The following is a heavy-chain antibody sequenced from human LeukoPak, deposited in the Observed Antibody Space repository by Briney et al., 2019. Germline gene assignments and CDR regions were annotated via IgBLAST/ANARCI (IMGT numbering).Heavy chain of an antibody. D-gene: IGHD4-17*01. CDR1: GYSFTSYW. Sequence: GESLKISCNGSGYSFTSYWIGWVRQMPGKGLEWMGVIHPADSDTRFSPSFLGQVTISADKSINTAYLQWSRLKASDTAIYYCARMDDYGDYGIYWGQGTLVTVSS. CDR2: IHPADSDT. J-gene: IGHJ4*02. CDR3: ARMDDYGDYGIY. V-gene: IGHV5-51*01.